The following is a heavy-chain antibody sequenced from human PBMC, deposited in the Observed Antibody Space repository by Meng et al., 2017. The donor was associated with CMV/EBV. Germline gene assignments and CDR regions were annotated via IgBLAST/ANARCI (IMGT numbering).Heavy chain of an antibody. CDR1: GFTFSSYS. D-gene: IGHD2-2*01. V-gene: IGHV3-48*01. CDR2: ISSSSSTI. Sequence: GESLKISCAASGFTFSSYSMNWVRQAPGKGLEWVSYISSSSSTIYYADSVKGRFTISRDNSKNTLYLQMNSLRAEDTAVYYCAKVEGYCSSTSCAIDAFDIWGQGTMVTVSS. J-gene: IGHJ3*02. CDR3: AKVEGYCSSTSCAIDAFDI.